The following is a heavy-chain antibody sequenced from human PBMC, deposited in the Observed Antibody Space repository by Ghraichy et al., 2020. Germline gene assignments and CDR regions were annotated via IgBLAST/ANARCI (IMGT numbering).Heavy chain of an antibody. V-gene: IGHV3-74*03. CDR1: GFTSSDYW. J-gene: IGHJ4*02. Sequence: GGSLRLSCAASGFTSSDYWMHWVRQAPGKGLVWVSRINTDGSSITYADSVKGRFTISRDNAKNTLDLQMNSLRAEDTAVYYCARSLKLWFGELPDFWGRGTLVTVSS. CDR2: INTDGSSI. D-gene: IGHD3-10*01. CDR3: ARSLKLWFGELPDF.